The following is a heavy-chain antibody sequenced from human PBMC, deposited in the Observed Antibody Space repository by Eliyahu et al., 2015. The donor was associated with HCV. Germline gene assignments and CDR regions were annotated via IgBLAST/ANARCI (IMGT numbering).Heavy chain of an antibody. V-gene: IGHV3-74*01. CDR1: GFIFSGQW. J-gene: IGHJ4*02. CDR2: XSXDGSDT. Sequence: EVQLVESGGGLVQPGGSLRLSCAASGFIFSGQWXXWVRQAXGKGLVWXSRXSXDGSDTWYADSVKGRFAISRDNAKNTLYLQMNSLRADDTAVYYCAREPLYSIIPYYYDLDYWGQGTLVTVSS. D-gene: IGHD3-22*01. CDR3: AREPLYSIIPYYYDLDY.